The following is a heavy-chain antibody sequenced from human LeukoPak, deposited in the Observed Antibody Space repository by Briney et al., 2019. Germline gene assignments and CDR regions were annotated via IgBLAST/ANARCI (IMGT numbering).Heavy chain of an antibody. CDR2: IWYDGSNK. Sequence: PGRSLRLSCAASGLTFSNYGMHRVRQAPGKGLEWVAVIWYDGSNKYYADSVKGRFTISRDNSKNTLYLQMNSLRAEDTAVYYCASGRYSGGYYYFDYWGQGTLVTVSS. CDR1: GLTFSNYG. V-gene: IGHV3-33*01. CDR3: ASGRYSGGYYYFDY. D-gene: IGHD1-26*01. J-gene: IGHJ4*02.